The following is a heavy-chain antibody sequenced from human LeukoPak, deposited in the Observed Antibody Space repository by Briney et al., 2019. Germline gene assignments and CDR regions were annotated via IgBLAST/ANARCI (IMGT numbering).Heavy chain of an antibody. J-gene: IGHJ4*02. D-gene: IGHD3-10*01. V-gene: IGHV3-23*01. CDR1: GFTFSTYV. Sequence: GGSLRLSCVTSGFTFSTYVLSWVRQAPGRGLERVSLLSGGSAVTQFADFVKGRFTISRDNSKNTLYLQMNSLRAEDTAVYYCAKKRSPGEGGNSFDYWGPGTLVTVSS. CDR2: LSGGSAVT. CDR3: AKKRSPGEGGNSFDY.